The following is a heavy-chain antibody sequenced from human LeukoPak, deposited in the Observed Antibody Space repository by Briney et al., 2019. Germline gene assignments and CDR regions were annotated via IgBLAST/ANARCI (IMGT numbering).Heavy chain of an antibody. Sequence: SETLSLTCTVSGGSISSYYWSWLRQPPGKGLKWIGYIYYSGSTNYNPSLKSRVTISVDTSKNQFSLKLSSVTAADTAVYYCARGRSGPTQWLVRYYFDYWGQGTLVTVSS. CDR1: GGSISSYY. CDR3: ARGRSGPTQWLVRYYFDY. CDR2: IYYSGST. V-gene: IGHV4-59*01. J-gene: IGHJ4*02. D-gene: IGHD6-19*01.